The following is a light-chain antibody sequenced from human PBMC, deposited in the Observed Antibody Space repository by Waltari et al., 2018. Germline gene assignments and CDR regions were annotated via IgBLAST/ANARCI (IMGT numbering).Light chain of an antibody. CDR2: ENT. V-gene: IGLV1-51*02. CDR3: GTWDSSLSGAV. J-gene: IGLJ7*01. Sequence: QSVLTQPPSVSAAPGQRVTISCSGGSSNIGNNYVSWYRQFPGTAPKLLIYENTGRPSGIPGRCSGSKSGTAATLDITGHQARDEADYYCGTWDSSLSGAVFGGGTHLTVL. CDR1: SSNIGNNY.